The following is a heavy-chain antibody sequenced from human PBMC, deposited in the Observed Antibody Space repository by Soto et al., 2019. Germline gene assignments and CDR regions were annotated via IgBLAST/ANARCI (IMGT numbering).Heavy chain of an antibody. CDR1: GGTFSSYA. J-gene: IGHJ6*02. D-gene: IGHD6-6*01. CDR3: ARDPRQLAARHSLYYYGMDV. Sequence: QVQLVQSGAEVKKPGSSVKVSCKASGGTFSSYAISWVRQAPGQGLEWMGGMIPIFGTANYAQKFQGRVTITAEKSTSTAYMELSSLRSEDTAVYYCARDPRQLAARHSLYYYGMDVWGQGTTVTVSS. CDR2: MIPIFGTA. V-gene: IGHV1-69*06.